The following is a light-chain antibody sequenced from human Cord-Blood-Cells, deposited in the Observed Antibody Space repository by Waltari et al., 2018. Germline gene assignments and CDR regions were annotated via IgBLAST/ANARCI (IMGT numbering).Light chain of an antibody. J-gene: IGKJ4*01. CDR2: AAS. Sequence: DIQMTQSPYSLSASVGDRVTITCRASQSISSYLNWYQQKPGKAPKLLIYAASSLQSGVPSRFSGSGSGTDFTLTISSLQPEDFATYYCQQSYRTLTFGGGTKVEIK. CDR3: QQSYRTLT. CDR1: QSISSY. V-gene: IGKV1-39*01.